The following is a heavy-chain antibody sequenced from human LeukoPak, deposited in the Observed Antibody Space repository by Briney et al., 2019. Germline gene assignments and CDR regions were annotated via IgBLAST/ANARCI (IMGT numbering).Heavy chain of an antibody. J-gene: IGHJ4*02. CDR1: GFTVSSNY. Sequence: GGSLRLSCAASGFTVSSNYMSWVRQAPGKGLEWVSVIYSGGSTYYADSVKGRFTISRDNSKNTLYLQMSSLRAEDTAVYYCGIFGVVIIPDFDYWGQGTLVTVSS. CDR2: IYSGGST. CDR3: GIFGVVIIPDFDY. D-gene: IGHD3-3*01. V-gene: IGHV3-53*05.